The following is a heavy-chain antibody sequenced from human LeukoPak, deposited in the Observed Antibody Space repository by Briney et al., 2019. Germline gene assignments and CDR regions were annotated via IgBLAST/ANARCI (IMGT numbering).Heavy chain of an antibody. D-gene: IGHD6-19*01. CDR3: AARPTSAAVAPSDF. J-gene: IGHJ4*02. Sequence: GGSLRLSCAASGFTFSDYYMSWIRQAPGKGLEWVSAISGSGDGTYYADSVKGRFTISRDNSKSMLYLEMNSLRAEDTATYYCAARPTSAAVAPSDFWGQGTLVTVSS. CDR2: ISGSGDGT. V-gene: IGHV3-23*01. CDR1: GFTFSDYY.